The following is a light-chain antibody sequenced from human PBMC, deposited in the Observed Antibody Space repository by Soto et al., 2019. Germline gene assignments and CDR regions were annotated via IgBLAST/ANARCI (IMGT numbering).Light chain of an antibody. CDR1: QNVSNSY. J-gene: IGKJ1*01. CDR2: DAS. V-gene: IGKV3D-20*01. CDR3: QQYGTSRWT. Sequence: EIVLTQSPATLSLSPGERATLSCGASQNVSNSYLAWYQQKPGLAPRLLIYDASSRAIGIPDRFSGSGSGADFTLTISRLETEDFAVYYCQQYGTSRWTFGQGTKVEIK.